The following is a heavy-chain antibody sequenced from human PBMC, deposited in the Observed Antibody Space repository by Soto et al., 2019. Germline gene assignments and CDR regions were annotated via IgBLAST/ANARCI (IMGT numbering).Heavy chain of an antibody. CDR3: AKHGGRGPSPYYFDY. CDR2: ISGSGGST. CDR1: GFTFSSYA. V-gene: IGHV3-23*01. D-gene: IGHD3-16*01. J-gene: IGHJ4*02. Sequence: EVQLLESGGGLVQPGGSLRLSCAASGFTFSSYAMSWVRQAQGKGLEWVSAISGSGGSTYYADSVKGRFTISRDNSKNTLYLQMNSLRAEDTAVYYCAKHGGRGPSPYYFDYWGQGTLVTVSS.